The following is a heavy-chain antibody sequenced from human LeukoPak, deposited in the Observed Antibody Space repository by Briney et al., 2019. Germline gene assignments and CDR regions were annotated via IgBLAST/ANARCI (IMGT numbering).Heavy chain of an antibody. V-gene: IGHV1-2*02. D-gene: IGHD3-22*01. CDR2: INPNSGGT. CDR1: GYIFTGYY. Sequence: ASVKVSCKASGYIFTGYYMHWVRQAPGQGLEWMGWINPNSGGTNYAQKFQGRVTMTRDTSISTAYMELSRLRSDDTAVYYCARLIYYDSSGPISYWGQGTLVTVSS. CDR3: ARLIYYDSSGPISY. J-gene: IGHJ4*02.